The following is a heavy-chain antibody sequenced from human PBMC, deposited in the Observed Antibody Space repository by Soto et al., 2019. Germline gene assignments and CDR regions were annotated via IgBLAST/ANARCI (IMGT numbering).Heavy chain of an antibody. Sequence: GMNVKISRAVYGECFDSDAMQCVGQAPGKGLEWVAVISYDGSNKYYADSVKGRFTISRDNSKNTLYLQMNSLRAEDTAVYYCERDRFWVGACAFICNRCPPPRRGIDGWAPRTSVTGS. J-gene: IGHJ6*02. CDR3: ERDRFWVGACAFICNRCPPPRRGIDG. V-gene: IGHV3-30-3*01. D-gene: IGHD3-3*01. CDR2: ISYDGSNK. CDR1: GECFDSDA.